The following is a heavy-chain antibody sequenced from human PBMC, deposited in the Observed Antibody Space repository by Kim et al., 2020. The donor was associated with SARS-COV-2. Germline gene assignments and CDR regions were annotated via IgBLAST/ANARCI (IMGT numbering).Heavy chain of an antibody. CDR2: IYYSGST. J-gene: IGHJ4*02. CDR1: GGSISSYY. CDR3: ARGYDFWSGYFYYFDY. D-gene: IGHD3-3*01. V-gene: IGHV4-59*13. Sequence: SETLSLTCTVSGGSISSYYWSWIRQPPGKGLEWIGYIYYSGSTNYNPSLKSRVTISVDTSKNQFSLKLSSVTAADTAVYYCARGYDFWSGYFYYFDYWGQATLVTVSS.